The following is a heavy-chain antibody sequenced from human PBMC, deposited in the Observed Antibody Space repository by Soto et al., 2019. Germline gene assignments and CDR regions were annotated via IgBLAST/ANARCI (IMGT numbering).Heavy chain of an antibody. CDR1: GFTFSDAL. D-gene: IGHD5-18*01. V-gene: IGHV3-15*01. CDR3: TTGVTAMVYYFDY. CDR2: IKRKSDGGTT. Sequence: EVQLVESGGGLVKPGGSLRLSCAASGFTFSDALMSWVGQAAGKGLEWVGRIKRKSDGGTTDYAAPVKGRFTISRDDSKNTLYLQMNSLKTEDTAVYYCTTGVTAMVYYFDYWGQGTLVTVAS. J-gene: IGHJ4*02.